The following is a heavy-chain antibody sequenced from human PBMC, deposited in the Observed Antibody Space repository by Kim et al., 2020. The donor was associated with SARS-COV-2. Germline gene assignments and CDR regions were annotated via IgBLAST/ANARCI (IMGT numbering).Heavy chain of an antibody. J-gene: IGHJ5*02. Sequence: PSLRSRVTLSVDTSKNQFSLKLSSVTSADTAVYYCARGAGVPAASLWFDPWGQGTLVTVSS. D-gene: IGHD2-2*01. CDR3: ARGAGVPAASLWFDP. V-gene: IGHV4-31*02.